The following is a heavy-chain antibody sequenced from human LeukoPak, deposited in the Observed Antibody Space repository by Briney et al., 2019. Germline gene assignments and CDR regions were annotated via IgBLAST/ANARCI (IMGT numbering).Heavy chain of an antibody. Sequence: GGSLRLSCAASGFTFSSYAMSWVRQAPGKGLVWVSAISGSGGSTYYADSVKGRFTISRDNSKNTLYLQMNSLRAEDTAVYYCAKGSRGYSYGYQDYWGQGTLVTVSS. D-gene: IGHD5-18*01. J-gene: IGHJ4*02. V-gene: IGHV3-23*01. CDR2: ISGSGGST. CDR1: GFTFSSYA. CDR3: AKGSRGYSYGYQDY.